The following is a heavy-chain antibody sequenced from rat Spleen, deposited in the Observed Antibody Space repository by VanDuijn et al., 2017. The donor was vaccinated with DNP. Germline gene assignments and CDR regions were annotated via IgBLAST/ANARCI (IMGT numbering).Heavy chain of an antibody. V-gene: IGHV3-1*01. CDR3: ARWTRYFDY. CDR1: GYSITSNH. D-gene: IGHD1-4*01. J-gene: IGHJ2*01. CDR2: ISYSGST. Sequence: EVQLQESGPGLVKPSQSLSLTCSVTGYSITSNHKWSWIRKFPGNKMEYIGHISYSGSTNYNPLLKSRISISRDTSKNQFFLQLSSLTTEDTATYYCARWTRYFDYWGQGVMVTVSS.